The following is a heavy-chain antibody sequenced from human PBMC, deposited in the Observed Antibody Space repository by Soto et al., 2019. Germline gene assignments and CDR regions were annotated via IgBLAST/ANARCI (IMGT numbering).Heavy chain of an antibody. CDR1: GFTFSSYA. J-gene: IGHJ4*02. CDR3: AKLGQYSHARGGYY. V-gene: IGHV3-23*01. D-gene: IGHD3-10*02. CDR2: ISGGGGST. Sequence: HPGGSLRLSCAASGFTFSSYAMSWVRQAPGKGLEWVSGISGGGGSTYYADSVKGRFTISRDNSKNTLYLQVNSLRAEDTAVYYCAKLGQYSHARGGYYWGQGTLVTVSS.